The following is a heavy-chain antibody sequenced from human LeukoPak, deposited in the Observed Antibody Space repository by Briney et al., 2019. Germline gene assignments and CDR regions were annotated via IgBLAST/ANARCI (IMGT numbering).Heavy chain of an antibody. D-gene: IGHD3-10*01. CDR1: GDSVSTNTVD. CDR3: VRDRWFGELDY. J-gene: IGHJ4*02. V-gene: IGHV6-1*01. Sequence: SQTLSLTCDISGDSVSTNTVDWNWIRQSPSRGLEWLGRTYYRFKWYSEYAVSVKSRININPDTSKNQFSLQLNSVTPEDTAVYYCVRDRWFGELDYWGQGTRVTVSS. CDR2: TYYRFKWYS.